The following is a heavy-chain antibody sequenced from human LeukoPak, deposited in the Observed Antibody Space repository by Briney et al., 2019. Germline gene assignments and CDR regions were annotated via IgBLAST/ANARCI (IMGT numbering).Heavy chain of an antibody. CDR2: IKSKTDGGTT. D-gene: IGHD3-16*01. CDR1: GFTFSNAW. J-gene: IGHJ4*02. V-gene: IGHV3-15*01. CDR3: ARKGVMIDY. Sequence: GGSLRLSCAASGFTFSNAWMSWVRQAPGKGLEWVGRIKSKTDGGTTDYAAPVKGRFTISRDNSKNTLYLQMNSLRAEDTAVYYCARKGVMIDYWGQGTLVTVSS.